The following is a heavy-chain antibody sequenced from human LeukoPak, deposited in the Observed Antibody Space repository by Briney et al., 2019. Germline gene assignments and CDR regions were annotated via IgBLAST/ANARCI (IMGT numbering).Heavy chain of an antibody. Sequence: ASETLSLTCAVYGGSFSGYYWSWIRQPPGKGLEWIGEINHSGSTNYNPSLKSRVTISVDTSKNQFSLKVSSVTAADTAVYYCARHRNQLLWNAFDIWGQGTMVTVSS. J-gene: IGHJ3*02. CDR3: ARHRNQLLWNAFDI. D-gene: IGHD2-2*01. CDR1: GGSFSGYY. CDR2: INHSGST. V-gene: IGHV4-34*01.